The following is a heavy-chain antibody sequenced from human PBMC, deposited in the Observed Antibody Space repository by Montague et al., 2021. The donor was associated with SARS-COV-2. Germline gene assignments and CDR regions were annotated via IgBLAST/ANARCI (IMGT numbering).Heavy chain of an antibody. V-gene: IGHV4-59*02. CDR2: IFYSGDT. CDR3: ARESGFLGAFDI. CDR1: GGSVNSYY. D-gene: IGHD1-14*01. Sequence: SETLSLTCTVSGGSVNSYYWSWIRQPPGKGLEWIGYIFYSGDTNNNPSLKSRVTISVDTSKNQFSLKLTSVTAADTAVYYCARESGFLGAFDIWGQGTMVTVSS. J-gene: IGHJ3*02.